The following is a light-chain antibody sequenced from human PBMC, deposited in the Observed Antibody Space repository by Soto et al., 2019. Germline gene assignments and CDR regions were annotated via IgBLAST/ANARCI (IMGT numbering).Light chain of an antibody. CDR2: DNI. J-gene: IGLJ3*02. CDR1: ASNLGAKYA. V-gene: IGLV1-40*01. CDR3: QSYDTTLSGLV. Sequence: QLVLTQPPSVSGAPGQRVTISCTGSASNLGAKYAVHWYQHLPGTAPKILIYDNIHRPSGVPDRFSGSKSDTSASLAITGLQAEDEADYYCQSYDTTLSGLVFGGGTKLTVL.